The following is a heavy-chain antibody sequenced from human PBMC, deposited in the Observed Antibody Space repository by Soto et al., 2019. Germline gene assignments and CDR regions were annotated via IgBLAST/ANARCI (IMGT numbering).Heavy chain of an antibody. CDR3: ARLAAAAKYFDY. Sequence: ASVKVSCKASGYTFTSYYMHWVRQAPGQGLEWMGIINPSGGSTSYAQKFQGRVTMTRDTFTSTVYMELSSLRSEDTAVYYCARLAAAAKYFDYWGQGTLVTVSS. D-gene: IGHD6-13*01. CDR2: INPSGGST. J-gene: IGHJ4*02. V-gene: IGHV1-46*01. CDR1: GYTFTSYY.